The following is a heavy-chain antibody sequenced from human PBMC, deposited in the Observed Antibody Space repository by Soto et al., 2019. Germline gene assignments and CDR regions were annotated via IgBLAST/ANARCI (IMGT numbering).Heavy chain of an antibody. J-gene: IGHJ3*02. V-gene: IGHV4-4*02. D-gene: IGHD6-19*01. CDR1: SGSISSSNW. CDR2: IYHSGST. Sequence: QVQLQESGPGLVKPSGTLSLTCAVSSGSISSSNWWSWVRQPPGKGPEWIGEIYHSGSTNYNTSLNSRATISVDKSKNQFSLKLSSVTAADTAVYYCAGDAVADSRAFDIWGQGTMVTVSS. CDR3: AGDAVADSRAFDI.